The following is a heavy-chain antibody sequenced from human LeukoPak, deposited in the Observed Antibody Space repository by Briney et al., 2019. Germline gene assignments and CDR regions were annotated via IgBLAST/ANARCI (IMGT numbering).Heavy chain of an antibody. CDR1: GFTFGNYA. Sequence: GGSLRLSCEASGFTFGNYAMNWVRQAPGKGLEWVSTISGTGSSTYYADSAKGRFTISRDNSKDTLFLQLNSLTDADTAMYFCAKASVAIPQYCNSWGQGTLVTVSS. V-gene: IGHV3-23*01. CDR2: ISGTGSST. J-gene: IGHJ5*02. D-gene: IGHD2-2*02. CDR3: AKASVAIPQYCNS.